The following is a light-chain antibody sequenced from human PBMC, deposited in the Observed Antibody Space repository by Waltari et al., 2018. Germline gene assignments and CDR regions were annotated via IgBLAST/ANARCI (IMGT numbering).Light chain of an antibody. CDR3: QQYNDWPLLT. Sequence: EVVMTQSPATLSVSPGDRATLSCRASESVGVDLAWYQQRPGQAPRLLVYGADTRATGVPARFSGRGSGTEFTLTISSLQSEDFAVYYCQQYNDWPLLTFGGGTRVEIK. V-gene: IGKV3D-15*01. CDR1: ESVGVD. CDR2: GAD. J-gene: IGKJ4*01.